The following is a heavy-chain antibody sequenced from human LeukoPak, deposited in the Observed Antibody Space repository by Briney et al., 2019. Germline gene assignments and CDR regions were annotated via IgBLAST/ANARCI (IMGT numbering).Heavy chain of an antibody. Sequence: SETLSLTCTVSGGSISSYYWSWIRQPPGKGLEWIGYIYYSGSTNYNPSLKSRVTISVDTSKNQFSLKLSSVTAADTAVYYCARDRIAAAGLLDYWGQGTLVTVSS. J-gene: IGHJ4*02. CDR1: GGSISSYY. V-gene: IGHV4-59*01. CDR2: IYYSGST. CDR3: ARDRIAAAGLLDY. D-gene: IGHD6-13*01.